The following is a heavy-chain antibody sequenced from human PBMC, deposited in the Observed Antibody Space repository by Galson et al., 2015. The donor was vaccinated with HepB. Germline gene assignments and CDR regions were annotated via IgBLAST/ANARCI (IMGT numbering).Heavy chain of an antibody. CDR1: GYTFTSYG. CDR3: ARDGGHYYDSSGYLATLLDY. CDR2: ISAYNGNT. V-gene: IGHV1-18*01. Sequence: SVKVSCKASGYTFTSYGISWVRQAPGQGLEWMGWISAYNGNTNYAQKLQGRVTMTTDTSTSTAYMELRSLRSDDTAVYYCARDGGHYYDSSGYLATLLDYWGQGTLVTVSS. J-gene: IGHJ4*02. D-gene: IGHD3-22*01.